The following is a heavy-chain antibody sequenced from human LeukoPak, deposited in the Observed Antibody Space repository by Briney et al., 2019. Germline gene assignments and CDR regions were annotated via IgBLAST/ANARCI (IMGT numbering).Heavy chain of an antibody. J-gene: IGHJ4*01. CDR3: VSFYETY. CDR2: INSDGSWT. CDR1: GNYW. Sequence: PGGSLRLSCAASGNYWMHWVRQVPGKGLVWVSHINSDGSWTSYADSVKGRFTISKDNAKNTVYLQMNSLRAEDTAVYYCVSFYETYWGXXTXVXVSS. V-gene: IGHV3-74*01. D-gene: IGHD2/OR15-2a*01.